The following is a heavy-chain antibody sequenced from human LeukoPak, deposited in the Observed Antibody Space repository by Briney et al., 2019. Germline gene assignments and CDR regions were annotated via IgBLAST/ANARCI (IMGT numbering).Heavy chain of an antibody. V-gene: IGHV3-53*01. J-gene: IGHJ4*02. Sequence: GGSLRLSCAASGFTVSSNYMSWIRQAPGKRLEWVSVIYSGGSTYYADSVKGRFTISRDNSKNTLYLQMNSLRAEDTAVYYCARRLPTAWGADYWGQGTLVTVSS. D-gene: IGHD7-27*01. CDR1: GFTVSSNY. CDR3: ARRLPTAWGADY. CDR2: IYSGGST.